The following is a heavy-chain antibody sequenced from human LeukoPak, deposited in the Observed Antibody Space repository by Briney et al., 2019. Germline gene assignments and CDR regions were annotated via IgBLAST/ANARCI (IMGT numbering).Heavy chain of an antibody. CDR1: GFTFSSYA. CDR2: ISGSGGST. CDR3: ARDRRGAGVVASDAFDI. J-gene: IGHJ3*02. D-gene: IGHD3-22*01. Sequence: GGSLRLSCAASGFTFSSYAMNWVRQAPGKGLEWVSAISGSGGSTYYADSVKGRFTISRDNSKNTLYLQMNSLRAEDTAVYYCARDRRGAGVVASDAFDIWGQGTMVTVSS. V-gene: IGHV3-23*01.